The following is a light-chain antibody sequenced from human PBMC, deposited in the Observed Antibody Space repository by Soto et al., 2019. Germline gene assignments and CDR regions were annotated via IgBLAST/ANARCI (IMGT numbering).Light chain of an antibody. CDR1: SSNIGANYD. Sequence: QSVLTQPPSVSGAPGQRVTISCTGSSSNIGANYDVHGYQQLPGTAPKLLIYGNSNRPSGVPDRFSGSKSGTSASLAITGLQAEDEADYYCQSYDSGLRVVCGVGTTLTVL. V-gene: IGLV1-40*01. J-gene: IGLJ3*02. CDR2: GNS. CDR3: QSYDSGLRVV.